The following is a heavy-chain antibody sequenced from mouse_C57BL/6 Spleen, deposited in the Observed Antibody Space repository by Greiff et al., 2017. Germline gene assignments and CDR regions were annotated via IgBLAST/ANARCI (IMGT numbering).Heavy chain of an antibody. D-gene: IGHD1-1*01. CDR3: EREGVYYYGSSAWFAY. V-gene: IGHV1-53*01. Sequence: QVQLQQPGTELVKPGASVKLSCKASGYTFTSYWMHWVKQRPGQGLEWIGNINPSNGGTTYNEKFKSKATLTVDKSSSTAYMQLSSLTSDDAAVYYCEREGVYYYGSSAWFAYGGQGTLVTVSA. CDR2: INPSNGGT. J-gene: IGHJ3*01. CDR1: GYTFTSYW.